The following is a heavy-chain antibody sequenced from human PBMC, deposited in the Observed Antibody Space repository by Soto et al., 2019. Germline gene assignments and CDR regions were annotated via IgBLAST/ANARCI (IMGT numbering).Heavy chain of an antibody. CDR1: GYSFTSYW. Sequence: GESLKISCKGSGYSFTSYWIGWVRQMPGKGLEWMGIIYPGDSDTRYSPSFQGQVTISADKSISTAYLQWSSLKASDTAMYYCARRLGYCSSTSCHYHWFGPWGQGTLVTVSS. D-gene: IGHD2-2*01. V-gene: IGHV5-51*01. CDR3: ARRLGYCSSTSCHYHWFGP. CDR2: IYPGDSDT. J-gene: IGHJ5*02.